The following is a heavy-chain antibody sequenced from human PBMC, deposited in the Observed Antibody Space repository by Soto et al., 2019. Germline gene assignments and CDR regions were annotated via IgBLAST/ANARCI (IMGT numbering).Heavy chain of an antibody. V-gene: IGHV1-18*01. CDR1: GYTFNSED. Sequence: ASVKGSCKASGYTFNSEDISWVRQAPGQGLEWMGWISAYNGDTKYAQKFQDRVTVTTDTSTSTAYMELRSLTSDDSATYYCARSGGNYNVLDYWGQGTPVTVSS. D-gene: IGHD3-10*02. CDR2: ISAYNGDT. J-gene: IGHJ4*02. CDR3: ARSGGNYNVLDY.